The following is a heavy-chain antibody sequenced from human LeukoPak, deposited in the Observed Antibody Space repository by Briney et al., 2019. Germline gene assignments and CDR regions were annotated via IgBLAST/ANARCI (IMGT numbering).Heavy chain of an antibody. D-gene: IGHD3-22*01. CDR1: GFTFSSYG. Sequence: GGSLRLSCAASGFTFSSYGMHWVRQAPGKWLEWVAFIRHDGSNKYYADSVKGRFTISRDNSKNTLYLQMNILRDEDTAVHYCAKDNYYDSRGYDYWGQGTLVTVSS. J-gene: IGHJ4*02. CDR2: IRHDGSNK. V-gene: IGHV3-30*02. CDR3: AKDNYYDSRGYDY.